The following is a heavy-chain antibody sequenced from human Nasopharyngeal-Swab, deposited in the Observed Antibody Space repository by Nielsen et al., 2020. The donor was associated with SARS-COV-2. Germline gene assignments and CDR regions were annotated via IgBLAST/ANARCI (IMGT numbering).Heavy chain of an antibody. CDR3: ARLGPLAVRPYYYYYGMDV. V-gene: IGHV5-51*01. Sequence: GEDPKTPRNGSGCSFTSYWIGRVRQMPGKGMEWMGIIYPGDSDTRYSPSFQGQVTISADKPVSTAYLQWSSLKASDSAMYYCARLGPLAVRPYYYYYGMDVWGQGTTVTVSS. D-gene: IGHD6-19*01. CDR2: IYPGDSDT. J-gene: IGHJ6*02. CDR1: GCSFTSYW.